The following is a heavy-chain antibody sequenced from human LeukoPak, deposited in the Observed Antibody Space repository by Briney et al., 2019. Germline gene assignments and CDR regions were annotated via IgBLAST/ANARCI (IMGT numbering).Heavy chain of an antibody. V-gene: IGHV1-69*05. J-gene: IGHJ4*02. Sequence: SVKVSCKASGGIFSNYTISWVRQAPGHGLEWMGGLIPIFGTPYYAQNVQGRVTITTDESTSTAFLDLRSLKSEDTAVYYCARDRPGRDLLPYFDYWGQGTLVTVSS. CDR1: GGIFSNYT. CDR3: ARDRPGRDLLPYFDY. D-gene: IGHD1-26*01. CDR2: LIPIFGTP.